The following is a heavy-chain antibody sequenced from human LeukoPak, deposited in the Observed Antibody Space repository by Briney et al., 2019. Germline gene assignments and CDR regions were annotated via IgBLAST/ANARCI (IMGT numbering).Heavy chain of an antibody. Sequence: GGSLRLSCAASGFTVSSNYMSWVRQAPGKGLEWVSVIYSGGRAYYADAVKGRFTISRDNSKNTLYLQMNSLSAEDTAVYYCAREWERDWGQGTLVTVSS. D-gene: IGHD1-26*01. V-gene: IGHV3-53*01. CDR2: IYSGGRA. CDR3: AREWERD. J-gene: IGHJ4*02. CDR1: GFTVSSNY.